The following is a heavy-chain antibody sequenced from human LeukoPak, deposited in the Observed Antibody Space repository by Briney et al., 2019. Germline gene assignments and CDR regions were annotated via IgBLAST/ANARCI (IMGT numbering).Heavy chain of an antibody. CDR1: GHTFTSYY. V-gene: IGHV1-2*02. CDR2: INPNSGGT. CDR3: ARDFEDTAMVTLFDY. Sequence: ASVKVSCKASGHTFTSYYMHWVRQAPGQGLEWMGWINPNSGGTNYAQKFQGRVTMTRDTSISTAYMELSRLRSDDTAVYYCARDFEDTAMVTLFDYWGQGTLVTVSS. J-gene: IGHJ4*02. D-gene: IGHD5-18*01.